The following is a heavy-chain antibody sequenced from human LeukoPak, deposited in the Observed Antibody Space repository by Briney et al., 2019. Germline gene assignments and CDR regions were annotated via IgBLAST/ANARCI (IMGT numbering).Heavy chain of an antibody. D-gene: IGHD1-26*01. J-gene: IGHJ3*02. CDR2: ISSSGSTI. Sequence: GGSLRLSCAASGFTFSSYEMNWVRQAPGKGLEWVSYISSSGSTIYYADSVKGRFTISRDNAKNSLYLQMNSLRAEDTAVYYCARVVGATITVGAFDIWGQGTMVTVSS. V-gene: IGHV3-48*03. CDR1: GFTFSSYE. CDR3: ARVVGATITVGAFDI.